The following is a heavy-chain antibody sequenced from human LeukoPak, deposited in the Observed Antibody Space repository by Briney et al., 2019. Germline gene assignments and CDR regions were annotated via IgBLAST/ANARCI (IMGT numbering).Heavy chain of an antibody. CDR2: ISGSGGST. J-gene: IGHJ4*02. CDR3: ARAITNYGYIFDY. CDR1: GFTFSNSA. D-gene: IGHD5-18*01. Sequence: GGSLRLSCAASGFTFSNSAMSWVRQAPGKGLEWVSAISGSGGSTYYADSVKGRFTISRDNSKNTVYLQMNSLRAEDTAVYYCARAITNYGYIFDYWGQGTLVTVSS. V-gene: IGHV3-23*01.